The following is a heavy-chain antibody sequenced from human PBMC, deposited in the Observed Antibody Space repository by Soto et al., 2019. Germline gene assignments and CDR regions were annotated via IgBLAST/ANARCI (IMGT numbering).Heavy chain of an antibody. J-gene: IGHJ3*02. CDR2: ISRSSDNI. CDR3: AHCSGGSCYSDGFDI. D-gene: IGHD2-15*01. CDR1: GFTFSSYS. V-gene: IGHV3-23*01. Sequence: EVQLLESGGGLVQPGGSLRLSCAASGFTFSSYSMIWVRQAPGKGLEWVSAISRSSDNILYADSVKGRFTISRDNSKNTLYLQMNSLRAEDTAVYYCAHCSGGSCYSDGFDIWGHGTMVTVSS.